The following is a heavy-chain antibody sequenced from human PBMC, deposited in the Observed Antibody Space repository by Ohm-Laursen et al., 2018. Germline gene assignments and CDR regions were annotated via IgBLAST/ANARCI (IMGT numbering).Heavy chain of an antibody. CDR2: VYYSGET. J-gene: IGHJ5*02. V-gene: IGHV4-59*08. D-gene: IGHD6-6*01. CDR3: ARRDYSTSSLGRFDL. CDR1: GGSISFYY. Sequence: SDTLSLTCIVSGGSISFYYWSWIRQPPGKGLEWIGYVYYSGETNYNPSLKSRLTMSVDTSKNEFSLKLSSVTAADTAMYYCARRDYSTSSLGRFDLWGQGILVTVSS.